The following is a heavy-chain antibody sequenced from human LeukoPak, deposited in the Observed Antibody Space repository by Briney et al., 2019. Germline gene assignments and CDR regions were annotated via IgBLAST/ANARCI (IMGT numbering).Heavy chain of an antibody. D-gene: IGHD1-26*01. V-gene: IGHV1-69*05. CDR3: ARDLGIVGASTSYYYYMDV. J-gene: IGHJ6*03. CDR1: GGTFSSYA. CDR2: IIPIFGTA. Sequence: SVKVSCKASGGTFSSYAISWVRQAPGQGLEWMGRIIPIFGTANYAQKFQGRVTITTDESTSTAYMELSSLRSEDTAVYYCARDLGIVGASTSYYYYMDVWGKGTTVTVSS.